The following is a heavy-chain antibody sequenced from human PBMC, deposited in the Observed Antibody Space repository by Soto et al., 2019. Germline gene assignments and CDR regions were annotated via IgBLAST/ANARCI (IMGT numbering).Heavy chain of an antibody. Sequence: QAQLQESGPGLVKPSQTLSRTCTVAGGCFSSGDYYWSWIRQPPGKGLEWIGYIYNSGSTYYNPSLKSRVTISVDTSKNQFSLKLSSVTAADTAVYYCAREATVTDNWFDPWGQGTLVTVSS. D-gene: IGHD4-4*01. CDR3: AREATVTDNWFDP. CDR1: GGCFSSGDYY. J-gene: IGHJ5*02. V-gene: IGHV4-30-4*01. CDR2: IYNSGST.